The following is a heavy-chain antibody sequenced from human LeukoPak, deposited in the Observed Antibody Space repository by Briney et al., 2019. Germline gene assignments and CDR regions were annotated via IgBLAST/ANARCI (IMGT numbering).Heavy chain of an antibody. J-gene: IGHJ5*02. CDR2: IHIYRGNT. V-gene: IGHV1-18*01. CDR1: GYSSTNYG. D-gene: IGHD5-12*01. CDR3: ARDLNNYSRYVDIVATENWFDP. Sequence: ASVKVSCKASGYSSTNYGISWVRQAPGQGLEWMGWIHIYRGNTNYAQKFQGRVTMTTDTSTSTVYMEVRGLRSDDTAMYYCARDLNNYSRYVDIVATENWFDPWGQGTLVTVSS.